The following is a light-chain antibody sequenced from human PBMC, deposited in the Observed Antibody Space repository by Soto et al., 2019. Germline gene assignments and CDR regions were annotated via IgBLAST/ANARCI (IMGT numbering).Light chain of an antibody. CDR2: GAS. J-gene: IGKJ2*01. Sequence: EIVMTQSPATLSVSPGERGTVSCRASQSVNSNLAWYQQKPGQAPSLLIYGASTRATGVPARFSGSGSGTEFTLTISSLQSQDFAVYYCQQYNNWPPYTFGQGTKLEIK. V-gene: IGKV3-15*01. CDR1: QSVNSN. CDR3: QQYNNWPPYT.